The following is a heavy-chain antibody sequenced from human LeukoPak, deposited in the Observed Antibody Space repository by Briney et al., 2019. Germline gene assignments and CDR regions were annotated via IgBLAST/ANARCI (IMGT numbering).Heavy chain of an antibody. D-gene: IGHD3-10*01. Sequence: SETLSLTCAVYGGSFSGYYWSWIRQPPGKGLEWIGEINHSGSTNYNPSLKSRVTISVDTSKNQFSLKLSSVTAADTAVYYCARRGGLGTLYWGQGTLVTVSS. CDR3: ARRGGLGTLY. J-gene: IGHJ4*02. V-gene: IGHV4-34*01. CDR1: GGSFSGYY. CDR2: INHSGST.